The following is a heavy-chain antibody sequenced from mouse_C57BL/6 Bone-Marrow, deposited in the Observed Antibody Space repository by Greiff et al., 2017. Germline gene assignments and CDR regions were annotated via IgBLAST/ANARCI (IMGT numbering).Heavy chain of an antibody. CDR3: ARNLHYYGSSSFAY. J-gene: IGHJ3*01. CDR2: IYPYNGVS. CDR1: GYSFTGYY. V-gene: IGHV1-31*01. D-gene: IGHD1-1*01. Sequence: EVKLMESGPELVKPGASVKISCKASGYSFTGYYMHWVKQSHGNILDWIGYIYPYNGVSSYNQKFKGKATLTVDKSSSTAYMELRSLTSEDSAVYYCARNLHYYGSSSFAYWGQGTLVTVSA.